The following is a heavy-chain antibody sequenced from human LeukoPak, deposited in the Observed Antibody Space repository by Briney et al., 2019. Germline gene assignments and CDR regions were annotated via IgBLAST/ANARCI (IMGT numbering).Heavy chain of an antibody. Sequence: ASVTVSCKTSGYTFTSYYIHWLRQAPGQRFEWMGWSDPKSGATKYEHFQGRVTMTRDTSISTAYMELSRLTSDDTAVCYCARGNFYDNKGYSPELRYWGQGTLVTVSS. CDR3: ARGNFYDNKGYSPELRY. V-gene: IGHV1-2*02. CDR2: SDPKSGAT. J-gene: IGHJ4*02. D-gene: IGHD3-10*01. CDR1: GYTFTSYY.